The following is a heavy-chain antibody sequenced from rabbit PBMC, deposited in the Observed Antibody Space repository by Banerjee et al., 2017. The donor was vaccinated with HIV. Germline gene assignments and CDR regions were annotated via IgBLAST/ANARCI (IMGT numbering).Heavy chain of an antibody. CDR2: IWSGDGT. D-gene: IGHD2-1*01. J-gene: IGHJ4*01. CDR1: GLDFSSDYN. CDR3: ARDDYGDHPFNL. V-gene: IGHV1S45*01. Sequence: QEQLEESGGGLVKPEGSLTLTCTASGLDFSSDYNMCWVRQAPGKGPELIACIWSGDGTYYATWAKGRFTISKTSSTTVTLQVTSLTAADTATYFCARDDYGDHPFNLWGPGTLVT.